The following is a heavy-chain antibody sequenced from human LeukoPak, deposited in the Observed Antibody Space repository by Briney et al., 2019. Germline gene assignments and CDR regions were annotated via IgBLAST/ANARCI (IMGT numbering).Heavy chain of an antibody. J-gene: IGHJ6*02. Sequence: GGSLRLSCAASGFTFSSYWMHWVRQAPGKGLVWVSRLNSDGTNTYHADSVKGRVTISRDNAKNTVYLEMNSLRAEDTAVYYCARGTPSSSGWLYYGMDVWAKGPRSPSP. V-gene: IGHV3-74*01. CDR1: GFTFSSYW. CDR3: ARGTPSSSGWLYYGMDV. CDR2: LNSDGTNT. D-gene: IGHD6-19*01.